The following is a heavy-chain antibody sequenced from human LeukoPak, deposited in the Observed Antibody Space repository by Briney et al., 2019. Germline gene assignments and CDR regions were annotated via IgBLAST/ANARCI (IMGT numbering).Heavy chain of an antibody. D-gene: IGHD6-19*01. Sequence: GGSLRLSCAASGFTFSIYGMNWVRQAPGKGLEWVSYISSSSSTIYYADSVKGRFTISRGNAKNSLYLQMNSLRAEDTAVYYRARDLEAVAGTWGIVDCWGQGTLVTVSS. J-gene: IGHJ4*02. CDR3: ARDLEAVAGTWGIVDC. CDR1: GFTFSIYG. V-gene: IGHV3-48*01. CDR2: ISSSSSTI.